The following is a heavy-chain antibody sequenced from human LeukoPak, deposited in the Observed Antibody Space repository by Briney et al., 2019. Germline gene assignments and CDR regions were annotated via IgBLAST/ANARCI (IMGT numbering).Heavy chain of an antibody. V-gene: IGHV4-39*01. CDR3: ARIGVWFGEGNLSGYFDY. D-gene: IGHD3-10*01. CDR2: MYYGGST. CDR1: GASISSSNYY. Sequence: PSETLSPTCTVSGASISSSNYYWGWIRQPPGKGLEWIGSMYYGGSTYYNPALQSRVTISVDTSKNQFSLRLTSVTAADTAVYYCARIGVWFGEGNLSGYFDYWGQGILVTVSS. J-gene: IGHJ4*02.